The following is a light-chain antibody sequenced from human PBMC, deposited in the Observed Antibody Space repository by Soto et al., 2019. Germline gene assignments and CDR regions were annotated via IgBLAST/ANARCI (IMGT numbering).Light chain of an antibody. V-gene: IGKV1-27*01. Sequence: DIQMTQSPSSLSASVGDRVTITCRASQGIINYLAWYQQKPGKGPKLLLYAASNLQSGVPSRFSGSGSGTDFTLTISSLQPEDVANYYCQKYDSAPFPFGPGTRVDIK. CDR1: QGIINY. CDR2: AAS. J-gene: IGKJ3*01. CDR3: QKYDSAPFP.